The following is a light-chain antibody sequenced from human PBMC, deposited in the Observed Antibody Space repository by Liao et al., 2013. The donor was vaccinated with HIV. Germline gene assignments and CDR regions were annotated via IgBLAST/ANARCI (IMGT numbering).Light chain of an antibody. V-gene: IGLV3-1*01. Sequence: SYELTQPPSVSVSPGQTASITCSGDTLGDKYACWYQQRPGQSPVLVIYQDTKRPSGIPERFSGSQSGNTATLTISGTQTLDEADYYCQAWDSSNMIFGGGTEADRP. J-gene: IGLJ2*01. CDR3: QAWDSSNMI. CDR1: TLGDKY. CDR2: QDT.